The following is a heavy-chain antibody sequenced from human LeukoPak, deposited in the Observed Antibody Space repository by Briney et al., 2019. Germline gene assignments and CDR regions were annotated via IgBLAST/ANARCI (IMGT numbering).Heavy chain of an antibody. Sequence: PGGSLRLPCAASGFTFSSYAMSWVRQAPGKGLEWVSAISGSGGSTYYADSVKGRFTISRDNSKNTLYLQMNSLRAEDTAVYYCAKDRWRVVPAATFDYWGQGTLVTVSS. V-gene: IGHV3-23*01. CDR1: GFTFSSYA. CDR2: ISGSGGST. D-gene: IGHD2-2*01. J-gene: IGHJ4*02. CDR3: AKDRWRVVPAATFDY.